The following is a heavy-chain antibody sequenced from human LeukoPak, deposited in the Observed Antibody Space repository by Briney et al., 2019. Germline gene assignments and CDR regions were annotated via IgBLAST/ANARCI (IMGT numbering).Heavy chain of an antibody. CDR2: ISAYNGNT. Sequence: ASVKVSCKASGYTFTSYGISWVRQAPGQGLEWMGWISAYNGNTNYAQKFQGRVTMTRDTSTSTVYMGLSSLRSEDTAVYYCARDSASLVWQLVPSLFDYWGQGTLVTVSS. J-gene: IGHJ4*02. V-gene: IGHV1-18*01. CDR1: GYTFTSYG. CDR3: ARDSASLVWQLVPSLFDY. D-gene: IGHD6-13*01.